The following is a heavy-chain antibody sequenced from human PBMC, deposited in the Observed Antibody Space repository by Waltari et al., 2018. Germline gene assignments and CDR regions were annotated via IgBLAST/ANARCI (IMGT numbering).Heavy chain of an antibody. CDR3: ARTLRQSSSWYGY. D-gene: IGHD6-13*01. CDR2: IKPDGSEK. J-gene: IGHJ4*02. Sequence: EVQLVESGGGLVQPGGSLRLSCAGSGFTFSTYWMSWVRQAPGKGLRGVANIKPDGSEKYYVDSVKGRFTISRDNAKNSLYLQMDSLRAEDTAVYYCARTLRQSSSWYGYWGQGTLVTVSS. V-gene: IGHV3-7*01. CDR1: GFTFSTYW.